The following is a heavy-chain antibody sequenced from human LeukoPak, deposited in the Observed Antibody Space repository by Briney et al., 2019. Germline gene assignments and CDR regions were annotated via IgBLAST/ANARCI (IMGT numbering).Heavy chain of an antibody. J-gene: IGHJ5*02. CDR2: IDDDGSGA. Sequence: GGSLRLSCAASGFTSSAYWMHWVRQAPGMGLVWVSRIDDDGSGASYADSVKGRFTISRDNARNTLYLQMNSLRAEDTAVYYCARIGPSGSGSYFFLDPWGQGTPVTVSS. V-gene: IGHV3-74*01. CDR3: ARIGPSGSGSYFFLDP. CDR1: GFTSSAYW. D-gene: IGHD3-10*01.